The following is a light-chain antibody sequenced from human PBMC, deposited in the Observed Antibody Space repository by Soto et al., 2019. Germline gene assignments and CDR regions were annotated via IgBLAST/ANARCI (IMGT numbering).Light chain of an antibody. J-gene: IGKJ5*01. CDR3: QQYNNWPPIT. CDR2: GAS. CDR1: QTVSNN. V-gene: IGKV3-15*01. Sequence: EIVLTQSPGTLSLSPGDRATLSCRASQTVSNNYLAWCQQKPGQAPRLLIYGASARATGIPARFSGSGSGTEFTLTISSLQSEDSAVYYCQQYNNWPPITFGQGTRLEIK.